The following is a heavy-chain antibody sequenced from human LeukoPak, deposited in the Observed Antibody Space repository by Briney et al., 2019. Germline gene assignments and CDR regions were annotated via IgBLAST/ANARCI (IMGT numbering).Heavy chain of an antibody. Sequence: PGGSLRLSCAASGFTVSSNYMSWVRQAPGKGLEWVSAISGSGGSTYYADSVKGRFTISRDNSKNTLYLQMNSLRAEDTAVYYCAKDPRAYCSGGSCGGYWGQGTLVTVSS. V-gene: IGHV3-23*01. D-gene: IGHD2-15*01. CDR3: AKDPRAYCSGGSCGGY. J-gene: IGHJ4*02. CDR1: GFTVSSNY. CDR2: ISGSGGST.